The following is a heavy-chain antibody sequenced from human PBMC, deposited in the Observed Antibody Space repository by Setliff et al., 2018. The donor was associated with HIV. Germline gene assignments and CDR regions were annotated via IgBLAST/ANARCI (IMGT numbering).Heavy chain of an antibody. V-gene: IGHV1-2*04. CDR2: ISPNSGGT. Sequence: ASVKVSCKASGYTFTGYYLHWVRQAPGQGLEWMGWISPNSGGTNFAQRFQGWVTLTRDTSISTAYMDLSRLKSDDTAVYYCARGGIAARPYYFDYWGQGTLVTV. D-gene: IGHD6-6*01. J-gene: IGHJ4*02. CDR1: GYTFTGYY. CDR3: ARGGIAARPYYFDY.